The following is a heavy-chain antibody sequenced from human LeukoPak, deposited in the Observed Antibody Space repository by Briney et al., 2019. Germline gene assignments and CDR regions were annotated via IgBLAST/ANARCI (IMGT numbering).Heavy chain of an antibody. CDR2: IYYSGST. CDR3: ARDSLHFWTPVGFDP. Sequence: PSETRSLTCTVSGGSVSSYYWSWIRQPPGKGLEWIGYIYYSGSTNYSPSLKSRVTISVDTSKNQFSLKLSSVAAPDTAVSYCARDSLHFWTPVGFDPWGQGTLVTVSS. D-gene: IGHD3-3*02. J-gene: IGHJ5*02. CDR1: GGSVSSYY. V-gene: IGHV4-59*02.